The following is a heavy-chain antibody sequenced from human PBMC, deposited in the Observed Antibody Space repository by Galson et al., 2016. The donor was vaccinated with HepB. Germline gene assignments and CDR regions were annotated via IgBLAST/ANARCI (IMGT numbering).Heavy chain of an antibody. CDR3: AREGRTGTSSYMGY. D-gene: IGHD2-2*01. J-gene: IGHJ4*02. V-gene: IGHV3-9*01. CDR2: ISWNSDYI. CDR1: GFTLGNYA. Sequence: SLRLSCAASGFTLGNYAMAWVRQAPGKGLEWVSGISWNSDYIGYAESVKGRFTISRDNAKNSLYLQMNSLRPADTAFYYCAREGRTGTSSYMGYWGQGTLVTVSS.